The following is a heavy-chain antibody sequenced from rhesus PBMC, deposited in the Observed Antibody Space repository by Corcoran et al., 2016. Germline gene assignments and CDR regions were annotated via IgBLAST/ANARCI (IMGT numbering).Heavy chain of an antibody. CDR1: GGSISSSY. V-gene: IGHV4-169*01. D-gene: IGHD6-25*01. Sequence: QLQLQESGPGLVKPSETLSVTCAVSGGSISSSYWSWIRQAPGKGLEWIWYIYGSGSTTNYNPSLKSRVTRSVDTSKNQLSLKLSSVTTADTAVYYCARGSIAAAGTHYFDYWGQGVLVTVSS. CDR2: IYGSGSTT. CDR3: ARGSIAAAGTHYFDY. J-gene: IGHJ4*01.